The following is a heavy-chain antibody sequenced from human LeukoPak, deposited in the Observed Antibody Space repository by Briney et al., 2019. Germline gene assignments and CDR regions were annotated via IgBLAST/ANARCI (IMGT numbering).Heavy chain of an antibody. V-gene: IGHV4-39*01. D-gene: IGHD1-7*01. CDR2: IYYRGST. CDR1: GDSISSTTSY. Sequence: SETLSLTCTVSGDSISSTTSYWGWIRPPPGKGLEWIGNIYYRGSTYNNPSLKSRVTISVDTSNNQFSLKLSSVTAADTAVYYCASRGITGTTVEYWGQGTLVTVSS. J-gene: IGHJ4*02. CDR3: ASRGITGTTVEY.